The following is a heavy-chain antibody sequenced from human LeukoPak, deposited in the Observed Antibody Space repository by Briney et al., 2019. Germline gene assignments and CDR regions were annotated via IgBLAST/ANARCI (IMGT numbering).Heavy chain of an antibody. Sequence: GGALRLSCAASGFTFSRYEMNWVRQAPGKGLEWVSYISTSGSTIYYADAVKGRFTISRDNAKNSLYLQMNSLRAEDTAVYYCATSAAHYDFWSGLYAFDIWGQGTMVTVAS. D-gene: IGHD3-3*01. CDR1: GFTFSRYE. V-gene: IGHV3-48*03. CDR2: ISTSGSTI. CDR3: ATSAAHYDFWSGLYAFDI. J-gene: IGHJ3*02.